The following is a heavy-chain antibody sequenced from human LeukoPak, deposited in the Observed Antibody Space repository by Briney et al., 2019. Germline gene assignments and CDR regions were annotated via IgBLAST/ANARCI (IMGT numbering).Heavy chain of an antibody. CDR3: ARQDDILTGDAFDI. J-gene: IGHJ3*02. Sequence: PSETLSLACTVSGGSISSYYWSWIRQPPGKGLEWIGYIYYSGSTNYNPSLKSRVTISVDTSKNQFSLKLSSVTAADTAVYYCARQDDILTGDAFDIWGQGTMVTVSS. CDR1: GGSISSYY. CDR2: IYYSGST. D-gene: IGHD3-9*01. V-gene: IGHV4-59*08.